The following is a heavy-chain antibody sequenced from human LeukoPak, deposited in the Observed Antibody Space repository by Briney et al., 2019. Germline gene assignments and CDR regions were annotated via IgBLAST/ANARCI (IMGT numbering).Heavy chain of an antibody. Sequence: ASVKVSCKASGYTFTCYYMHWVRRAPGQGLEWMGWINPNSGGTNYAQKFQGRVTMTRDTSISTAYMELSRLRSDDTAVYYCARVYVGRKNNDYWGQGTLVTVST. J-gene: IGHJ4*02. CDR1: GYTFTCYY. V-gene: IGHV1-2*02. D-gene: IGHD2/OR15-2a*01. CDR2: INPNSGGT. CDR3: ARVYVGRKNNDY.